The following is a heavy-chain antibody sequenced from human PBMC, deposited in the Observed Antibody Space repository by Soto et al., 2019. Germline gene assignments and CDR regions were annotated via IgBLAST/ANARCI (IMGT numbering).Heavy chain of an antibody. V-gene: IGHV3-30-3*01. CDR2: ISSDGSKI. J-gene: IGHJ4*02. CDR3: ARDSNYVWGTYRFDY. Sequence: PGGSLRLSCAASGFTFSNYAMHWVRQAPGKGLEWVAVISSDGSKIDYADSVKGRFTISRDNSKTTLYLQMNSLRAEDTAVYYCARDSNYVWGTYRFDYWGQGTLVTVSS. D-gene: IGHD3-16*02. CDR1: GFTFSNYA.